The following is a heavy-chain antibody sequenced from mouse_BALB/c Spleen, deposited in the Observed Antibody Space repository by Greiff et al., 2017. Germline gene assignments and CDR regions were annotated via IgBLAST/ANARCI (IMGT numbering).Heavy chain of an antibody. Sequence: EVQLQESGGGLVQPGGSLKLSCAASGFTFSSYGMSWVRQTPDKRLELVATINSNGGSTYYPDSVKGRFTISRDNAKNTLYLQMSSLKSEDTAMYYCATGIAYWGQGTLVTVSA. D-gene: IGHD4-1*01. CDR2: INSNGGST. CDR1: GFTFSSYG. J-gene: IGHJ3*01. V-gene: IGHV5-6-3*01. CDR3: ATGIAY.